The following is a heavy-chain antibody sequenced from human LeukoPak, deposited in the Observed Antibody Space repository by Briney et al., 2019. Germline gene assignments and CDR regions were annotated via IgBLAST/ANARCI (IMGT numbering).Heavy chain of an antibody. Sequence: PGGSLRLSCAASGFTFSSYSMNWVRQAPGKGLECVSSISSSNNYIYYADSVKGRFTISRDNAKNSLYLQMNSLRAEDAAVYYCARRSPNYYFDYWGQGTPVTVSS. CDR1: GFTFSSYS. CDR2: ISSSNNYI. V-gene: IGHV3-21*01. J-gene: IGHJ4*02. CDR3: ARRSPNYYFDY.